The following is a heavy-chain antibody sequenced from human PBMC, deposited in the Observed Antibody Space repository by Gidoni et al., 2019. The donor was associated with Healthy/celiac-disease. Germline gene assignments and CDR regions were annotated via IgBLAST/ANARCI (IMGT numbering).Heavy chain of an antibody. CDR1: GFTFRSYA. D-gene: IGHD4-17*01. J-gene: IGHJ4*02. CDR2: IAYDGSNK. V-gene: IGHV3-30-3*01. Sequence: QVQLVASGGGVVQPGRSLRLSCAASGFTFRSYAMHWVRTAPGKGLEWVAVIAYDGSNKYYADSVKGRFTISRDNSKNTLYLQMNSLRAEDTAVYYCARDVVNDYGDYAVEDWGQGTLVTVSS. CDR3: ARDVVNDYGDYAVED.